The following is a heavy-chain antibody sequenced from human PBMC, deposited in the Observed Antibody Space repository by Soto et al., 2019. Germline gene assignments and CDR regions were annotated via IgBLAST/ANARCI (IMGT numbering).Heavy chain of an antibody. D-gene: IGHD1-26*01. Sequence: SETLSLTCAVYGGSFSGYYWSWIRQPPGKGLEWIGEINHSGSTNYNPSLKSQVTITVDTSKNQFSLKLSSVTAADTAVYYCASRGSGSYYWFDPWGQGTLVT. V-gene: IGHV4-34*01. CDR3: ASRGSGSYYWFDP. J-gene: IGHJ5*02. CDR1: GGSFSGYY. CDR2: INHSGST.